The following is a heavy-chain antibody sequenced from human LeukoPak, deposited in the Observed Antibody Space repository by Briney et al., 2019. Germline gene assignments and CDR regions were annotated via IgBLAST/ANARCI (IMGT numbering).Heavy chain of an antibody. V-gene: IGHV3-11*04. CDR1: GFTFSDYY. Sequence: GSLRLSCAASGFTFSDYYMSWIRQAPGKGLEWVSYISGTGLTIYYADSVKGRSTISRDNAKNSLYLQMNSLRAEDTSVYYCARDIFTVAGAVDYWGQGTLVTVSS. CDR3: ARDIFTVAGAVDY. D-gene: IGHD6-19*01. J-gene: IGHJ4*02. CDR2: ISGTGLTI.